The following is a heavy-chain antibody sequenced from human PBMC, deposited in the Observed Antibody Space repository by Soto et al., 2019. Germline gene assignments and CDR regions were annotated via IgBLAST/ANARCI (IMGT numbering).Heavy chain of an antibody. J-gene: IGHJ5*02. V-gene: IGHV4-31*03. CDR1: GGSISSGGYY. CDR2: IYYSGST. Sequence: QVQLQESGPGLVKPSQTLSLTCTVSGGSISSGGYYWSWIRQHPGKGLEWIGYIYYSGSTYYNPSLKSRVTISVDTSKNQFSLKLSSVTAADTAVYYCARDSLPSNRDRSWTGNWFDPWGQGTLVTVSS. D-gene: IGHD6-13*01. CDR3: ARDSLPSNRDRSWTGNWFDP.